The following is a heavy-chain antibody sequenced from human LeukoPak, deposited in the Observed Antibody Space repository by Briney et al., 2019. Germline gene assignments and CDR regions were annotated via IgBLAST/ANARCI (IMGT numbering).Heavy chain of an antibody. Sequence: GGSLRLSCAVSRITFRNAWMSWVRQAAGKGREWVARIRSKTEGETKEYAASVKGRFNISRDDSRSRLYLQMNSLKTEDTAVYYCATGVVTGTSRWGQGTLVTVSS. V-gene: IGHV3-15*01. CDR3: ATGVVTGTSR. CDR1: RITFRNAW. J-gene: IGHJ4*02. D-gene: IGHD1-1*01. CDR2: IRSKTEGETK.